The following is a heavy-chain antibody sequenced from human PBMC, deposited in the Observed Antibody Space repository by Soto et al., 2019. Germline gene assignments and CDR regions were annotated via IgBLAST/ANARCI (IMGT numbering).Heavy chain of an antibody. V-gene: IGHV4-59*08. J-gene: IGHJ5*02. CDR1: SGSICSYY. CDR2: IYYSGST. Sequence: SETMSLTCTVSSGSICSYYWSWIRQPPGKGLEWIGYIYYSGSTNYNPSLKSRVTISVDTSKNQFSLKLSSVTAADTAVYYCATLQDQYDSRFDPWGQGTLVTGTS. CDR3: ATLQDQYDSRFDP. D-gene: IGHD3-3*01.